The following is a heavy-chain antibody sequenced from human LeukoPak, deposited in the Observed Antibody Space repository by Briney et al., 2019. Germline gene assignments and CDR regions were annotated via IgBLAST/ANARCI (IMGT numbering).Heavy chain of an antibody. D-gene: IGHD1-26*01. CDR1: GFTFSSYA. CDR3: APLAEGATELVDY. V-gene: IGHV3-23*01. J-gene: IGHJ4*02. Sequence: GGSLRLSCAASGFTFSSYAMSWVRQAPGKGLEWVSAISGSGGSTYYADSVKGRFTISRDNSKNTLYLQMTSLRAEDTAAYYCAPLAEGATELVDYWGQGTLVTVSS. CDR2: ISGSGGST.